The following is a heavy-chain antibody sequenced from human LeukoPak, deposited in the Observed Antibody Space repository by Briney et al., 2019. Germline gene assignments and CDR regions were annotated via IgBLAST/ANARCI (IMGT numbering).Heavy chain of an antibody. D-gene: IGHD1-26*01. CDR1: GYTFTGYY. V-gene: IGHV1-2*02. J-gene: IGHJ4*02. CDR2: INPSTGGT. Sequence: GASVKVSCKASGYTFTGYYLHWVRQAPGQGLEWMGWINPSTGGTNYARKFQGRVTMTRDTSISTAYMEISRLTSDDTAVYYCARDLSGDSIVGGTHYFGYWGQGTLVTVSS. CDR3: ARDLSGDSIVGGTHYFGY.